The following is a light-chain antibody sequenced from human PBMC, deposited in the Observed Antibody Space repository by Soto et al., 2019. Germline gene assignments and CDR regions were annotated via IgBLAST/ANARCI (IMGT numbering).Light chain of an antibody. V-gene: IGKV1-5*03. J-gene: IGKJ1*01. CDR3: QQYNSYSPWT. Sequence: DIQMTQSPSYLSASVGDRVTITCRASQSISSYLNWYQQKPGKAPKLLIYKASSLESGVPSRFSGSGSGTEFTLTISSLQPDDFATYYCQQYNSYSPWTFGQGTKVDIK. CDR2: KAS. CDR1: QSISSY.